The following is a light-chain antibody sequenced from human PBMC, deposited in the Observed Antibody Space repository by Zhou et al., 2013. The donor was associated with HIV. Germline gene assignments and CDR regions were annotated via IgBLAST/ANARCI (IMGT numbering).Light chain of an antibody. CDR2: GAS. Sequence: EIVMTQSPATLSVSPGERATLFCRASQSVSSNLAWYQQKPGQSPRLLIHGASTRATGIPARFSGSGSGTEFTLTISSLQSEDFATYYCHQFDSFPWTFGQGTKVEIK. J-gene: IGKJ1*01. CDR3: HQFDSFPWT. CDR1: QSVSSN. V-gene: IGKV3-15*01.